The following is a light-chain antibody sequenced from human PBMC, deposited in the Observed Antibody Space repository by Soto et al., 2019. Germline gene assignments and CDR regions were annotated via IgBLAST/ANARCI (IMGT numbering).Light chain of an antibody. CDR2: YND. J-gene: IGLJ1*01. Sequence: QLVLTQPPSVSEAPRQRVTISCSGSNSNIGNNEVSWYQQLPGKAPKLLIFYNDLLPSGVSDRFSGSKSGTSASLAISGLQSEDEADYYCASWDDSLNVDVFGTGTKLTVL. V-gene: IGLV1-36*01. CDR1: NSNIGNNE. CDR3: ASWDDSLNVDV.